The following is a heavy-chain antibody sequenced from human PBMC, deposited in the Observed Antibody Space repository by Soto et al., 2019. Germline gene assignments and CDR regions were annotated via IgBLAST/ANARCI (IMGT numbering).Heavy chain of an antibody. Sequence: LRLSCAASGFTFSSYAMSWVRQAPGKGLEWVSAISGSGGSTYYADSVKGRFTISRDNSKNTLYLQMNSLRAEDTALYYCAKMTSDSYGRNYGLDVWGQGTTVTV. CDR1: GFTFSSYA. D-gene: IGHD5-18*01. CDR2: ISGSGGST. CDR3: AKMTSDSYGRNYGLDV. V-gene: IGHV3-23*01. J-gene: IGHJ6*02.